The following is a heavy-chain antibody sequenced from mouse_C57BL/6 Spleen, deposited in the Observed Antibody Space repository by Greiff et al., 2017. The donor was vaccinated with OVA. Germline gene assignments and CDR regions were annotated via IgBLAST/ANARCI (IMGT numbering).Heavy chain of an antibody. D-gene: IGHD4-1*01. J-gene: IGHJ3*01. Sequence: QVQLQQPGAELVKPGASVKLSCKASGYTFTSYWMQWVKQRPGQGLEWIGEIDPSDSYTNYNQKFKGKATLTVDTSSSTAYMQLSSLISEDSAVYYCARRELGRGFAYWGQGTLVTVSA. V-gene: IGHV1-50*01. CDR1: GYTFTSYW. CDR3: ARRELGRGFAY. CDR2: IDPSDSYT.